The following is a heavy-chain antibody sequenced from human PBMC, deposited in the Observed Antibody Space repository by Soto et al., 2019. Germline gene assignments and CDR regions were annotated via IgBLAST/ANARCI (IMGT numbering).Heavy chain of an antibody. V-gene: IGHV3-43*01. Sequence: PGGSVRISCAASGFTCDYYTMHWVRQAPGKGLEWVSLISWDGGSTYYADSVKGRFTISRDNSKNSLYLQMNSLRTEDTALYYCAKDIGDVDGYNSGSFDYSGPGTLVTVSS. CDR2: ISWDGGST. J-gene: IGHJ4*02. CDR3: AKDIGDVDGYNSGSFDY. CDR1: GFTCDYYT. D-gene: IGHD5-12*01.